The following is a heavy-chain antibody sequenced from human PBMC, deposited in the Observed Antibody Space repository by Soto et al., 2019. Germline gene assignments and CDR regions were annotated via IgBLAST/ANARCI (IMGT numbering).Heavy chain of an antibody. CDR2: ISAYNGNT. CDR1: GYTFTSYG. CDR3: ARYQGYYDFWSGYYTGDY. D-gene: IGHD3-3*01. V-gene: IGHV1-18*01. J-gene: IGHJ4*02. Sequence: QVQLVQSGAEVKKPGASVKVSCKASGYTFTSYGISWVRQAPGQGIKWMGWISAYNGNTNDAQKIQGKVTITTDTSANTDYMQLRSLRSDGTAVYDCARYQGYYDFWSGYYTGDYWGQGTLVTVSS.